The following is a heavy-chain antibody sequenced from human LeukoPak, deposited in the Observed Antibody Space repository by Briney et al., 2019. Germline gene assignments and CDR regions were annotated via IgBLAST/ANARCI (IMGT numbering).Heavy chain of an antibody. CDR3: ARDPAPEDN. CDR2: ITSRSDI. Sequence: PGGSLRLSCAASGFTFSTYTMNWVRQAPGKGLEWVSSITSRSDIYYADSVRGRFTISRDNAKNSLYLQMNSLRAEDTAVYYCARDPAPEDNWGQGTLVTVSS. V-gene: IGHV3-21*01. D-gene: IGHD1-14*01. CDR1: GFTFSTYT. J-gene: IGHJ4*02.